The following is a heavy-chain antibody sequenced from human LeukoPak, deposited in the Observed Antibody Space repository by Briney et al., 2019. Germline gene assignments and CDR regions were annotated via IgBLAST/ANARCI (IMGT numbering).Heavy chain of an antibody. CDR2: IPGSGVDT. CDR3: AKEVGMYGTPTLDF. D-gene: IGHD1/OR15-1a*01. J-gene: IGHJ4*02. CDR1: GFTFSSYA. Sequence: GGSLRLSCAASGFTFSSYAMSWVRQAPGGGLEWVSGIPGSGVDTFYADSVKGRFTVSRDNSKNTLFLQMNSLRAEDTAVYYCAKEVGMYGTPTLDFWGQGTVVTVSS. V-gene: IGHV3-23*01.